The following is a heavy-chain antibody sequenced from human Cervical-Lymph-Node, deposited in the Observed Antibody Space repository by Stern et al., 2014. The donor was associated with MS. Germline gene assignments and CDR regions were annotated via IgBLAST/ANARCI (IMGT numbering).Heavy chain of an antibody. Sequence: QEQLVQSGSELKKPGASVSVSCKASGYTFTNYAMNWVRQAPGQGLEWMGWINTNTGKTTYAQGFTGRFVFSLDTSVSTAYLQISSLKTEDTAVYFCVRDFVDIPMVSRSDYLDYWGQGTLVTVSS. D-gene: IGHD5-18*01. CDR1: GYTFTNYA. CDR3: VRDFVDIPMVSRSDYLDY. V-gene: IGHV7-4-1*02. J-gene: IGHJ4*02. CDR2: INTNTGKT.